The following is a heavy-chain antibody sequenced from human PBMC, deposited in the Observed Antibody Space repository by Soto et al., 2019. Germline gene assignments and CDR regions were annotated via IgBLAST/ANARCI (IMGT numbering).Heavy chain of an antibody. V-gene: IGHV3-74*01. CDR2: INSDGSST. CDR1: GFTFSSYW. Sequence: PGGSLRLSCAASGFTFSSYWMHWVRQAPGKGLVWVSRINSDGSSTSYADSVKGRFTISGDNAKNTLYLQMNSLRAEDTAVYYCAVAVAGPTAIGYWGQGTLVTVS. CDR3: AVAVAGPTAIGY. J-gene: IGHJ4*02. D-gene: IGHD6-19*01.